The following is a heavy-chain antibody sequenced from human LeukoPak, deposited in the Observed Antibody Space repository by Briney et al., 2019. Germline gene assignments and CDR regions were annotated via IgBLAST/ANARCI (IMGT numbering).Heavy chain of an antibody. V-gene: IGHV5-51*01. Sequence: GESLKISCKGSGYSFMSYWIGWVRQMPGKGLEWMGIIYPGDSDTIYSPSFQGQVTISADKSSRTAYLQWSSLKASDTAMYYCASLIGYYDSSGFFSGYFDYWGQGALVTVSS. J-gene: IGHJ4*02. CDR3: ASLIGYYDSSGFFSGYFDY. D-gene: IGHD3-22*01. CDR1: GYSFMSYW. CDR2: IYPGDSDT.